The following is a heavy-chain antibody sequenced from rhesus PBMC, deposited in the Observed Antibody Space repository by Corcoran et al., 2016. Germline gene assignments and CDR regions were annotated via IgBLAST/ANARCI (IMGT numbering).Heavy chain of an antibody. CDR1: GGSISDDYY. V-gene: IGHV4-106*01. J-gene: IGHJ4*01. CDR2: IYGSGVGT. D-gene: IGHD6-31*01. Sequence: QVQLQESGPGLVKPSETLSFTCAVSGGSISDDYYWSWIRQPPGKGLEWIGYIYGSGVGTDYNPSFKNRVTNSKDASRNQFSLKLSSVTAADTAVYYCARGDSSGWYRGWVDYWGQGVLVTVSS. CDR3: ARGDSSGWYRGWVDY.